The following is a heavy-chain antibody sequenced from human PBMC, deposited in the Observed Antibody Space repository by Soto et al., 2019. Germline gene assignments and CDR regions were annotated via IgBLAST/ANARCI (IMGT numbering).Heavy chain of an antibody. CDR2: IYYSGST. CDR3: ARERNNAILDY. Sequence: QVQLQESGPGLVKPSETLSLTCTVSGGSISSYYWSWIRQPPGKGLEWIGYIYYSGSTNYNPSLKSRVTISVDTSKNQFSLKLSSVTAADTAVYYCARERNNAILDYWGQGTLVTVSS. D-gene: IGHD2-8*01. V-gene: IGHV4-59*01. CDR1: GGSISSYY. J-gene: IGHJ4*02.